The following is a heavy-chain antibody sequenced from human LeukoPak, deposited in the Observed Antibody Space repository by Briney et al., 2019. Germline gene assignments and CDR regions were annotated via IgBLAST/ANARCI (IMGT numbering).Heavy chain of an antibody. CDR2: IYYSGSA. Sequence: SETLSLTCTVSGGSISSSRYYWGWIRQPPGKGLEWIGTIYYSGSAYYNPSLKSRLTISVDTSKNQFSLKLSSVTAADTAVYYCASYSSSRYYFDYWGQGTLVTVSS. CDR1: GGSISSSRYY. V-gene: IGHV4-39*01. CDR3: ASYSSSRYYFDY. J-gene: IGHJ4*02. D-gene: IGHD6-13*01.